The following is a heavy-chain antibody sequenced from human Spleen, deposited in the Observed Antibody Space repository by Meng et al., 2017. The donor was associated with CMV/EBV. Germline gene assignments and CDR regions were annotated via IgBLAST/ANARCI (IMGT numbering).Heavy chain of an antibody. V-gene: IGHV3-30*02. D-gene: IGHD6-6*01. J-gene: IGHJ1*01. Sequence: CAACGFRFSNYDMHWVRQAPGKGLEWVAFIRFDGSNQYYADSVKGRFTISRDNSKTTLYLQMNRLRAEDTALYYCARNLYSSSPTFQHWGQGTLVTVSS. CDR3: ARNLYSSSPTFQH. CDR2: IRFDGSNQ. CDR1: GFRFSNYD.